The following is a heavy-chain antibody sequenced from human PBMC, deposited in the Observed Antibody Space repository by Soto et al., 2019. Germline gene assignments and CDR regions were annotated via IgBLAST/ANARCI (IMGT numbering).Heavy chain of an antibody. Sequence: PGGSLRLSCAASGFTFSSYAMHWVRQAPAKGLEWVAVRSYDGSNKYYADSVKGRFTISRDNSKNTLYLQMNSLRAEDTAVYYCASVSSGPDRPFSYYYGMDVWGKGTTVTVSS. CDR2: RSYDGSNK. D-gene: IGHD7-27*01. CDR3: ASVSSGPDRPFSYYYGMDV. J-gene: IGHJ6*04. V-gene: IGHV3-30-3*01. CDR1: GFTFSSYA.